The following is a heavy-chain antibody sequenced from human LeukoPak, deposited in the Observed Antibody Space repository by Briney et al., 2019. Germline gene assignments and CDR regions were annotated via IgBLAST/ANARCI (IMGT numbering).Heavy chain of an antibody. CDR2: ISKSGGNT. D-gene: IGHD3-16*01. CDR1: GFTFSSYA. J-gene: IGHJ6*02. V-gene: IGHV3-23*01. Sequence: GGSLRLSCAASGFTFSSYAMSWVRQAPGKGLEWVSAISKSGGNTYYADSVKGRFTISRDNSKITQYLQMNSLRAEDTAVYYCATSWGPDTSTSRWGRDGVDVWGQGTTVTVSS. CDR3: ATSWGPDTSTSRWGRDGVDV.